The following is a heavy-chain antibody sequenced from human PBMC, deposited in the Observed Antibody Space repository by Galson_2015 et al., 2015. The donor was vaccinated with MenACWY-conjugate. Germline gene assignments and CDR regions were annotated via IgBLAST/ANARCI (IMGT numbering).Heavy chain of an antibody. D-gene: IGHD2-21*02. J-gene: IGHJ3*02. CDR3: ARYCASQCDAFDI. V-gene: IGHV1-69*04. Sequence: SVKVSCKASGGAFSSYAIRWVRQAPGQGLEWMGRIISIVGTANYAQKFQGRVTITADKSTSTVYMKLSSLKAEDTAVYYSARYCASQCDAFDIWGQGTMVTVSS. CDR2: IISIVGTA. CDR1: GGAFSSYA.